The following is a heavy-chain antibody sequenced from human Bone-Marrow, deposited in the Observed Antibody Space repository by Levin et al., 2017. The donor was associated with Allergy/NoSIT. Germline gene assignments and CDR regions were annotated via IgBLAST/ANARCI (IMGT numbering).Heavy chain of an antibody. CDR2: ISWNSGSI. Sequence: RAGGSLRLSCAASGFTCDDYAMHWVRQAPGKGLEWVSGISWNSGSIGYADSVKGRFTISRDNAKNSLYLQMNSLRAEDTALYYCAKSVLRFLEWLLPESHYYYYGMDVWGQGTTVTVSS. V-gene: IGHV3-9*01. D-gene: IGHD3-3*01. J-gene: IGHJ6*02. CDR1: GFTCDDYA. CDR3: AKSVLRFLEWLLPESHYYYYGMDV.